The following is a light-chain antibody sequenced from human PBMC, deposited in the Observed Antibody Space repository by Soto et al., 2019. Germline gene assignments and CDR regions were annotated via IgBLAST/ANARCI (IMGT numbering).Light chain of an antibody. CDR3: SSYISSDILYV. J-gene: IGLJ1*01. CDR1: SSDIGGYNY. Sequence: QSVLTQPASVSGAPGQSITISCTGTSSDIGGYNYVSWYQHTPGKPPKLMIYEVRNRPSGVSNRFSGSKSGKTASLIISGLQAEDEADYYCSSYISSDILYVFGTGTKVTVL. CDR2: EVR. V-gene: IGLV2-14*01.